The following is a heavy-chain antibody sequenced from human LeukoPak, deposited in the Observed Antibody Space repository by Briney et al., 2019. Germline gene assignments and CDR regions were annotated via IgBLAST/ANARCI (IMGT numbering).Heavy chain of an antibody. CDR3: ARRGIAVAGTLPLIDY. V-gene: IGHV1-69-2*01. CDR1: GYTFTDYY. J-gene: IGHJ4*02. CDR2: VDPEDGET. D-gene: IGHD6-19*01. Sequence: GATVKISCKVSGYTFTDYYMHWVPQAPGKGLEWMGLVDPEDGETIYAEKFQGRVTITADTSTDTAYMELSSLRSEDTAVYYCARRGIAVAGTLPLIDYWGQGTLVTVSS.